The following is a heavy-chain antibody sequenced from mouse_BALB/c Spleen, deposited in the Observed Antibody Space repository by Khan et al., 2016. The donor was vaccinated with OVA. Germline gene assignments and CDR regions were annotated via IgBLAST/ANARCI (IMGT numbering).Heavy chain of an antibody. CDR1: EFTFSDYY. V-gene: IGHV5-12*02. D-gene: IGHD2-4*01. CDR3: ARRRGLYDYDGFAY. CDR2: ISNGGGST. J-gene: IGHJ3*01. Sequence: EVELVESGGGLVQPGGSLKLSCATSEFTFSDYYMYWVRQTPEKRLEWVAYISNGGGSTYYPDTVKGRFTISRDNAKNTLYLQLSRLKSDDTAMYYCARRRGLYDYDGFAYWGQWTLVTVSA.